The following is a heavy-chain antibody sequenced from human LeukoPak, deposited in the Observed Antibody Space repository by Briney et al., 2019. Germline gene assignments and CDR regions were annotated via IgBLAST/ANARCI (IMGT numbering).Heavy chain of an antibody. J-gene: IGHJ4*02. CDR3: ARASYSNYVGYYFDY. V-gene: IGHV1-2*02. CDR1: GYTFTGYY. CDR2: INPNSGGT. Sequence: ASVKVSCKASGYTFTGYYMHWVRQAPEQGLEWMGWINPNSGGTNYAQKFQGRVTTTRDTSISTAYMELSSLRSEDMAVYYCARASYSNYVGYYFDYWGQGTLVTVSS. D-gene: IGHD4-11*01.